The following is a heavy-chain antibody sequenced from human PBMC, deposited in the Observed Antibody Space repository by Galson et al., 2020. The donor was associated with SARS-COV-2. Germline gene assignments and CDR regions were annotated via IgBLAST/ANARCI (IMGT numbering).Heavy chain of an antibody. CDR2: INAGNGNT. D-gene: IGHD1-20*01. J-gene: IGHJ3*02. Sequence: ASVQVSCKASGYTFTSYAMHWVRQAPGQRLAWMGWINAGNGNTKYSQKFQGRVTITRDTSASTAYMELSSLRSEDTAVYYCARELINWNHDAFDIWGQGTMVTVSS. CDR3: ARELINWNHDAFDI. V-gene: IGHV1-3*01. CDR1: GYTFTSYA.